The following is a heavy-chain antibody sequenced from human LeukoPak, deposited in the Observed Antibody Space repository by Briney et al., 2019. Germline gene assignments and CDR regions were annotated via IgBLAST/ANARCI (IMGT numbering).Heavy chain of an antibody. CDR3: ARVPRWGYYYGSGSYRALDY. D-gene: IGHD3-10*01. CDR1: GFSFSSYG. CDR2: IRSDGSNK. Sequence: AGGSLRLSCAGSGFSFSSYGMHWVRQAPGKGLEWMAFIRSDGSNKYYADSVKGRFTISRDNSKNTLYLQMNSLRSEDTAVYYCARVPRWGYYYGSGSYRALDYWGQGTLVTVSS. J-gene: IGHJ4*02. V-gene: IGHV3-30*02.